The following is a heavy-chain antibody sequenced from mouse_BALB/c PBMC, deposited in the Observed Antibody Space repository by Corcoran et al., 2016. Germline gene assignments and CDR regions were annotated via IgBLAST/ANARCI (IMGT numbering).Heavy chain of an antibody. CDR1: GYTFTNYG. V-gene: IGHV9-1*02. J-gene: IGHJ2*01. D-gene: IGHD1-1*01. CDR3: ARHLYYGSSLLGY. CDR2: INTYTGEP. Sequence: QIQLVQSGPELKKPGETVKISCKASGYTFTNYGMNWVKQAPGKGLKWMGWINTYTGEPTYADDFKGRFAFSLETSASTAYLQINNLKNEDMATYFCARHLYYGSSLLGYWGQGTTLTVSS.